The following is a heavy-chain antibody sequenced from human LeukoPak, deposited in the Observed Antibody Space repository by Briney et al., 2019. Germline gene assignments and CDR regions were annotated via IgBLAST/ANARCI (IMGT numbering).Heavy chain of an antibody. CDR1: GGSISAYY. D-gene: IGHD6-6*01. J-gene: IGHJ4*02. V-gene: IGHV4-59*01. CDR3: ARFGTSSTRFFDQ. Sequence: PSETLSLTCTVSGGSISAYYWSWIRQPPGKGPEWIWYIHYCGTTNYSPSLKSRVTIALDTSKNHFSLKLNSVTAADTAVYYCARFGTSSTRFFDQWGQGTLVTVCS. CDR2: IHYCGTT.